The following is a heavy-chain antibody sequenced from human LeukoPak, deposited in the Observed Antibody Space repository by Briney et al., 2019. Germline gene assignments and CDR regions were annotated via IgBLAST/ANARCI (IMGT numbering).Heavy chain of an antibody. CDR1: GFTVGSYA. J-gene: IGHJ4*02. CDR2: ISTSGGST. D-gene: IGHD3-9*01. CDR3: AKDERGEYYDILTGYYPQTFDY. V-gene: IGHV3-23*01. Sequence: GGSLRLSCAASGFTVGSYAMSWVRQAPGKGLEWVSAISTSGGSTYYADSVRGLFTISRDISKNTLYLQMSSLRVEDTAVYYCAKDERGEYYDILTGYYPQTFDYWGQGTLVTVSS.